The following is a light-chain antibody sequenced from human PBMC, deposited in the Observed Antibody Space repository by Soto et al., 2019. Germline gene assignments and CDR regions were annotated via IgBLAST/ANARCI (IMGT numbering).Light chain of an antibody. V-gene: IGKV3-20*01. J-gene: IGKJ3*01. Sequence: EIVFTQSPGTLSLSPGESATLLCSSIHFVSSRSLAWYQQKLGQAPRLLIYGASSRATGIPDRFSGSGSGTDFTLTISRLEPEDFAVYYCQQYGRSPPYTFGPGTKVDIK. CDR3: QQYGRSPPYT. CDR2: GAS. CDR1: HFVSSRS.